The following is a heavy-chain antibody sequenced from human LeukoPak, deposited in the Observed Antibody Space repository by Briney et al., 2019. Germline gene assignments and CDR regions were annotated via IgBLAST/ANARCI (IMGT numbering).Heavy chain of an antibody. D-gene: IGHD4-17*01. J-gene: IGHJ4*02. V-gene: IGHV3-11*01. CDR2: ISSSGGTI. CDR1: GFTFSDYY. CDR3: ARDPLVTTVTTPGY. Sequence: PGGSLRLSCAASGFTFSDYYMSWIRQAPGKGLEWVSYISSSGGTIYYADSVKGRFTISRDNAKNSLYLQMNSLRAEDTAVYYCARDPLVTTVTTPGYRGQGTLVTVSS.